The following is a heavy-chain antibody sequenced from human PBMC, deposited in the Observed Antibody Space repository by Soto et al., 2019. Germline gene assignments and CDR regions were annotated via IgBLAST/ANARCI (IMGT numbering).Heavy chain of an antibody. J-gene: IGHJ4*02. D-gene: IGHD1-26*01. CDR2: IQQDGSEI. CDR3: AEVRRWEDYLAY. V-gene: IGHV3-7*02. CDR1: GFAFSNYW. Sequence: EVQLVESGGGLVQPGGSLRLSCAASGFAFSNYWMSWVRQAPGKGLQWVAIIQQDGSEIYYVDSVKGRFTSSRANSKNSLYLQMNSLRVEDTAVYYCAEVRRWEDYLAYWGQGILVTVCS.